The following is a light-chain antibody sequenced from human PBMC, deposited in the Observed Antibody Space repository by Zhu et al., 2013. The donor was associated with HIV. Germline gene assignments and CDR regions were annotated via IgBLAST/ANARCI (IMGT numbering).Light chain of an antibody. J-gene: IGKJ2*01. CDR3: QQYQHGVSPPYT. CDR2: GAS. CDR1: QSVNRH. Sequence: EIVLTQSPATLSLSPGERATLACRASQSVNRHLAWNQQKPGQAPRLLIYGASIRATGVPDRFSGSGSGTDFTLTISRLEPEDFAVYYCQQYQHGVSPPYTFGRGTKWRSN. V-gene: IGKV3-11*01.